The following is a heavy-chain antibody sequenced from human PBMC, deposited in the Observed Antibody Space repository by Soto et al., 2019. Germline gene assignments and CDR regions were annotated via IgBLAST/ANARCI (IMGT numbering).Heavy chain of an antibody. D-gene: IGHD3-10*01. J-gene: IGHJ5*02. Sequence: ASVEVCCKDSGYTYDSYGMRWVRQDTEQGLEWMGWISAYDGKTNYAQKLQGRVTMTEDTSTDTAYMELSSLRSEDTAVYYCATADYYGSGSYFPFDPWGQGALVTVSS. CDR1: GYTYDSYG. CDR3: ATADYYGSGSYFPFDP. CDR2: ISAYDGKT. V-gene: IGHV1-18*01.